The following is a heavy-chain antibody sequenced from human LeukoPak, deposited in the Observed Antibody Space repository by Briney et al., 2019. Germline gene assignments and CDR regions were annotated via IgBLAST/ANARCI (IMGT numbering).Heavy chain of an antibody. Sequence: PSETLSLTCTVSGGSITSYYWSWIRQPAGKGLEWIGRVYSSGSTHYNPSLESRVTPSVDTSNNQFSLKLTSLTAADTAVYYCARAEKAVTGTLDSWGQGTLITVSS. J-gene: IGHJ4*02. D-gene: IGHD6-19*01. V-gene: IGHV4-4*07. CDR3: ARAEKAVTGTLDS. CDR1: GGSITSYY. CDR2: VYSSGST.